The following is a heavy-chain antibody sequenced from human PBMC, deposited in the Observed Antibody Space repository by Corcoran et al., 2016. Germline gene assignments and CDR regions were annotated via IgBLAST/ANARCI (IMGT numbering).Heavy chain of an antibody. D-gene: IGHD6-19*01. CDR1: GFTFSSDS. Sequence: EVQLVESGGGLVKPGGSLRLSCAASGFTFSSDSMNWVRQAPGKGLEWVSSISSSSSYIYYADSVKGRFTISRANAKNSLYLQMNSLRAEDTAVYYCARDPGHSIAVAGAFAYGGQGTLVTVSS. CDR2: ISSSSSYI. J-gene: IGHJ4*02. CDR3: ARDPGHSIAVAGAFAY. V-gene: IGHV3-21*01.